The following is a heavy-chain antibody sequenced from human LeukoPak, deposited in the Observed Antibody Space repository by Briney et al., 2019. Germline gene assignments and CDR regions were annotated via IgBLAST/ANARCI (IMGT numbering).Heavy chain of an antibody. Sequence: GGSLRLSCAASGFTFSSYSMNWVRQAPGKGLEWVSYISSSSTIYYADSVKGRFTISRDNAKNSLYLQMNSLRAEDTAVYYCARDIRVDSNYVYYFDYWGQGTMVTVSS. V-gene: IGHV3-48*01. J-gene: IGHJ4*03. D-gene: IGHD4-4*01. CDR1: GFTFSSYS. CDR3: ARDIRVDSNYVYYFDY. CDR2: ISSSSTI.